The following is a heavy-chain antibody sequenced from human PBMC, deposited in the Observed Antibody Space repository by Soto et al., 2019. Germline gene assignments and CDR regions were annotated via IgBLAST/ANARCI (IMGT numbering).Heavy chain of an antibody. CDR2: ISDDGDRI. J-gene: IGHJ6*03. D-gene: IGHD3-10*01. CDR3: AKDSAPSYYYYMDV. Sequence: EVQLLESGGGLVQPGGSLRLSCAASGFTFSSYAMSWVRQAPGKGLEWVSAISDDGDRINYADSVKGRFSISRDNSKNTLYLQMNSLRAEDTAVYYCAKDSAPSYYYYMDVWGKGTAVTVSS. CDR1: GFTFSSYA. V-gene: IGHV3-23*01.